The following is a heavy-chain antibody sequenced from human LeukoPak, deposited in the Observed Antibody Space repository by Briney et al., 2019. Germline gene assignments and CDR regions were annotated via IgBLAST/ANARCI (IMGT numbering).Heavy chain of an antibody. CDR2: INGDGSST. J-gene: IGHJ6*02. CDR1: GFTFSGYW. CDR3: AKQYYYYSGMDV. Sequence: QPGGSLRLSCAASGFTFSGYWMHWVHQAPGKGLVWVSRINGDGSSTSYLDSVKGRFTISRDNAKNTLYLQMNSLRAEDTAVYFCAKQYYYYSGMDVWGQGTTVTVSS. V-gene: IGHV3-74*01.